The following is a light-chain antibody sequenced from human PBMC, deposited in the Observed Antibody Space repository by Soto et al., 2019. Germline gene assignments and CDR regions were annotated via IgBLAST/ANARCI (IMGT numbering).Light chain of an antibody. V-gene: IGLV2-14*01. J-gene: IGLJ2*01. CDR2: AVN. Sequence: QSALTQPASVSGSPGQSITISCTGTSSDVGGYDYVSWYQQHPGKAPKLIIYAVNNRPSGVSSRFSGSKSGNTASLTVSGLLAEYEADYYCSSYTGNSTPVIFGGGTKLTVL. CDR1: SSDVGGYDY. CDR3: SSYTGNSTPVI.